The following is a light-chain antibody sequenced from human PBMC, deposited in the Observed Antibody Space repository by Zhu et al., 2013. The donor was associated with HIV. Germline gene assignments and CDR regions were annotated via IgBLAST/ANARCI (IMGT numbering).Light chain of an antibody. V-gene: IGKV1-17*01. CDR1: QGIRSD. CDR3: LQYNIYPWT. Sequence: DIQMTQSPSSLSASVGDRVTITCRASQGIRSDMSWYQLSPGRAPQRLVYAAVTLQRGVPSRFSGSGSGTEFTLTISSLQPEDFATYYCLQYNIYPWTFGQGTRVEV. J-gene: IGKJ1*01. CDR2: AAV.